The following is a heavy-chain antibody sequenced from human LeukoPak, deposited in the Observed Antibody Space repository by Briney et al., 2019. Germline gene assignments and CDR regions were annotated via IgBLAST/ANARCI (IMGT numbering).Heavy chain of an antibody. CDR1: GFTFSDYD. J-gene: IGHJ6*02. Sequence: GGSLRLSCAASGFTFSDYDMHWVRQATGKGLEWVSAIGTAGDTYYTGSVKGRFTISRENAKNSLYLQMNSLRAEDTAVYYCARGFGYCSSTSCRPDYYGMDVWGQGTTVTVSS. CDR3: ARGFGYCSSTSCRPDYYGMDV. V-gene: IGHV3-13*01. D-gene: IGHD2-2*03. CDR2: IGTAGDT.